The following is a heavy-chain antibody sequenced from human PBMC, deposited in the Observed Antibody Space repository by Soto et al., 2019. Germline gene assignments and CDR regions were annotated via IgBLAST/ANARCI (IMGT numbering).Heavy chain of an antibody. D-gene: IGHD5-18*01. V-gene: IGHV3-30*18. CDR2: ISYDGSNK. J-gene: IGHJ5*02. CDR1: GFTFSSYG. CDR3: AKDRGYSYGCWFDP. Sequence: GGSLRLSCAASGFTFSSYGMHWVRQAPGKGLEWVAVISYDGSNKYYADSVKGRFTISRDNSKNTLYLQMNSLRAEDTAVYYCAKDRGYSYGCWFDPWGKGPLVTVAS.